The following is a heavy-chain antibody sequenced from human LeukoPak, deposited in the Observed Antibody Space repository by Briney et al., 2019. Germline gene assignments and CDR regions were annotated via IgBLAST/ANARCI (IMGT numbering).Heavy chain of an antibody. J-gene: IGHJ5*02. CDR2: MNPNSGNT. CDR3: ARGVGPGIAVAGTRVWFDP. D-gene: IGHD6-19*01. Sequence: EASVKVSCKASGYTFTSYDINWVRQATGQGLEWMGWMNPNSGNTGYAQKFQGRVTMTRNTSISTAYMELSSLRSEDTAVYYCARGVGPGIAVAGTRVWFDPWGQGTLVTVSS. V-gene: IGHV1-8*01. CDR1: GYTFTSYD.